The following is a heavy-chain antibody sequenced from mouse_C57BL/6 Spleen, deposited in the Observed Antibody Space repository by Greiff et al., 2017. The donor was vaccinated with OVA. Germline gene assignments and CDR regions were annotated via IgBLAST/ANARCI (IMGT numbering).Heavy chain of an antibody. CDR3: ARERTKGYAMDY. J-gene: IGHJ4*01. CDR2: IYPGDGDT. CDR1: GYAFSSSW. Sequence: QVQLQQSGPELVKPGASVKISCKASGYAFSSSWMNWVKQRPGKGLEWIGRIYPGDGDTNYNGKFKGKATLTADKSSSTAYMQLSSLTSEDSAVYFCARERTKGYAMDYWGQGTSVTVSS. V-gene: IGHV1-82*01.